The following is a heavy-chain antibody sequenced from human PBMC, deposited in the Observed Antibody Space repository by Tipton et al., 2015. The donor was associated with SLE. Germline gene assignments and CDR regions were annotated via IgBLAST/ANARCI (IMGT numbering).Heavy chain of an antibody. Sequence: GSLRLSCAASGLTFTSSGMHWVRQAPGKGLEWVAFIRHDGSNKYYADSVEGRFTISRDNSRDTVSLQMDSLRADDTAVYYCAKDKGTYFFDYWGHGALVTVSS. CDR2: IRHDGSNK. CDR1: GLTFTSSG. J-gene: IGHJ4*01. CDR3: AKDKGTYFFDY. V-gene: IGHV3-30*02.